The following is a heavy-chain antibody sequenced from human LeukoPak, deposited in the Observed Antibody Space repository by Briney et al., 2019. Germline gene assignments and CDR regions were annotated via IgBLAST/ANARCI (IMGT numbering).Heavy chain of an antibody. V-gene: IGHV3-30*02. Sequence: SGGSLRLSCAASGFTFSSYGMHWVRQAPGKGLEWVAFIRYDGSNKYYADSVKGRFTISRDNSKNTLYLQMNSLRAEDTAVYYCAKSRYYFDYWGQGTLVTVSS. CDR3: AKSRYYFDY. CDR2: IRYDGSNK. CDR1: GFTFSSYG. J-gene: IGHJ4*02.